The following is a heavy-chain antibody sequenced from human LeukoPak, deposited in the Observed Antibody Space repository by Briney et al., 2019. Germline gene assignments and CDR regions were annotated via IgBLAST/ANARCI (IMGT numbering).Heavy chain of an antibody. CDR1: GGSISSSSYY. D-gene: IGHD1-14*01. V-gene: IGHV4-39*02. CDR3: ARDTRMSYFYMDV. Sequence: PSETLSLTCTVSGGSISSSSYYWGWIRQPPGKGLEWIGSIYYSGSTYYNPSLKSRVTISVDTSKNQFSLKLSSVTAADTAVYYCARDTRMSYFYMDVWGKGTTVTVSS. J-gene: IGHJ6*03. CDR2: IYYSGST.